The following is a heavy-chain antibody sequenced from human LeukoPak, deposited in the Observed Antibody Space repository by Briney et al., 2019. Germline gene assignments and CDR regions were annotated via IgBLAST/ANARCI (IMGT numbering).Heavy chain of an antibody. Sequence: GASVKVSCKASGYTFTSYAMNWVRQAPGQGLEWMEWININTGNPTYAQGFTGRFVFSLDTSVSTAYLQISSLKAEDTAVYYCARGVYYYDSSGYYGWSFDYWGQGTLVTVSS. V-gene: IGHV7-4-1*02. J-gene: IGHJ4*02. CDR3: ARGVYYYDSSGYYGWSFDY. CDR2: ININTGNP. D-gene: IGHD3-22*01. CDR1: GYTFTSYA.